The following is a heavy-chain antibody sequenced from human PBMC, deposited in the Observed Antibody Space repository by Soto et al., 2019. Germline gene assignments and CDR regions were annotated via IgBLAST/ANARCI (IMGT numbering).Heavy chain of an antibody. CDR3: ASTWASYYDYVWGSYGSPASDYSGMDV. CDR1: GYTFTSYY. CDR2: INPSGGST. J-gene: IGHJ6*02. D-gene: IGHD3-16*01. V-gene: IGHV1-46*01. Sequence: ASVKVSCKASGYTFTSYYMHWVRQAPGQGLEWMGIINPSGGSTSYAQKFQGRVTMTRDTSTSTVYMELSSLRSEDTAVYYCASTWASYYDYVWGSYGSPASDYSGMDVWGQGTTVTVSS.